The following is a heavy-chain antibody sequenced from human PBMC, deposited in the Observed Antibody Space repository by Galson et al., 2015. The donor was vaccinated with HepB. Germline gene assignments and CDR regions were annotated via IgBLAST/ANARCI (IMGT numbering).Heavy chain of an antibody. V-gene: IGHV5-10-1*01. CDR1: GYSFTSYW. D-gene: IGHD3-3*01. CDR3: ARQHSDFWSGSAHFYYMHV. CDR2: IDPADSST. J-gene: IGHJ6*03. Sequence: QSGAEVKKPGESLRISCKGSGYSFTSYWITWVRQMPGKGLEWMGTIDPADSSTTYSLSFQGHVIISADKTTKTAYLHWSSLRASDSATYYCARQHSDFWSGSAHFYYMHVWGKGTTVTVSS.